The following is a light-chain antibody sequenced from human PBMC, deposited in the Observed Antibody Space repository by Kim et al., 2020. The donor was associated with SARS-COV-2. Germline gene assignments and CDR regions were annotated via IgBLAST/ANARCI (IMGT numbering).Light chain of an antibody. Sequence: DIQMTQSPSTLSVSVGDRVTITCRASQSVPTWLAWYQQKPGKAPNLLIYKASSLQSGVPSRFSGSGSGTEFTLTISSLQPDDFGTYYCQQYNDFPYTFGQGTKLEI. V-gene: IGKV1-5*03. CDR3: QQYNDFPYT. CDR1: QSVPTW. CDR2: KAS. J-gene: IGKJ2*01.